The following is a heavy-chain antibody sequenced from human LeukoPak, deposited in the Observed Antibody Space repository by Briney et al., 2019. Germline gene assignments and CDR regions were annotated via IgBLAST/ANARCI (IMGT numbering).Heavy chain of an antibody. CDR3: TREPRYYFDS. Sequence: PGGSLRLSCAASGFSFSDSAMHWVRQASGKGLEWIGRIRSEANSYATAYTASVTGRFTISRDDSKNTAYLQMDSLNTEDTAVYYCTREPRYYFDSWGQGTLVTVSS. J-gene: IGHJ4*02. CDR2: IRSEANSYAT. CDR1: GFSFSDSA. V-gene: IGHV3-73*01. D-gene: IGHD3-10*01.